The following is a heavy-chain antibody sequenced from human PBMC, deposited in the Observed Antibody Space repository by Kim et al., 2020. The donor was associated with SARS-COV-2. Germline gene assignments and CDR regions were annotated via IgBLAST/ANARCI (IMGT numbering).Heavy chain of an antibody. V-gene: IGHV1-18*04. Sequence: ASVKVSCKASGYTFTSYGISWVRQAPGQGLEWMGWISAYNGNTNYAQKLQGRVTMTTDTSTSTAYMELRSLRSDDTAVYYCAGLDQWLVGKYYFDYWGQGTLVTVSS. CDR3: AGLDQWLVGKYYFDY. D-gene: IGHD6-19*01. J-gene: IGHJ4*02. CDR2: ISAYNGNT. CDR1: GYTFTSYG.